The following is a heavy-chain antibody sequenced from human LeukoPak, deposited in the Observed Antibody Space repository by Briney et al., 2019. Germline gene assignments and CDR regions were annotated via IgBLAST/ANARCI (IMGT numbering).Heavy chain of an antibody. Sequence: GGSLRLSCAASGFTFSGYSMNWVRQAPGKGLEWVSYISSSGRTIDYADSVKGRFTISRDNAKNSLYLQMNSLRAEDTAVYYCASLLTYYDFWSGYTDAFVIWGQGTMVTVSS. CDR2: ISSSGRTI. V-gene: IGHV3-48*04. J-gene: IGHJ3*02. D-gene: IGHD3-3*01. CDR1: GFTFSGYS. CDR3: ASLLTYYDFWSGYTDAFVI.